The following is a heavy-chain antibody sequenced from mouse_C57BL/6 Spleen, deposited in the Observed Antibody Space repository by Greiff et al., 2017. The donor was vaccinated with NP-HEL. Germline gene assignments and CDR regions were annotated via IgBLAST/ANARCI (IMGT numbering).Heavy chain of an antibody. CDR3: ARKLGGRAMDY. D-gene: IGHD3-3*01. J-gene: IGHJ4*01. Sequence: DVMLVESGGGLVKPGGSLKLSCAASGFTFSDYGMHWVRQAPEKGLEWVAYISSGSSTIYYADTVKGRFTISRDNAKNTLFLQMTSLRSEDTAMYYCARKLGGRAMDYWGQGTSVTVSS. CDR1: GFTFSDYG. V-gene: IGHV5-17*01. CDR2: ISSGSSTI.